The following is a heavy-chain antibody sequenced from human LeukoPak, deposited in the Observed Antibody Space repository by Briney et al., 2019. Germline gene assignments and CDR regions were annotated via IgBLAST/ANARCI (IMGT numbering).Heavy chain of an antibody. J-gene: IGHJ6*03. D-gene: IGHD5-18*01. CDR2: INTNTGNP. CDR1: GYTFSSYT. V-gene: IGHV7-4-1*02. Sequence: GASVKVSCKASGYTFSSYTMNWVRQAPGQGLEWMGWINTNTGNPTYAQGFTGRFVFSLDTSVSTAYLQISSLKAEDTAVYYCARGGTATDTIYYYYYYMDVWGKGTTVTVSS. CDR3: ARGGTATDTIYYYYYYMDV.